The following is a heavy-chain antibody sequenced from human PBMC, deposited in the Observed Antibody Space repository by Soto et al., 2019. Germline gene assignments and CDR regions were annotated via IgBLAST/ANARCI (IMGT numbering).Heavy chain of an antibody. Sequence: SLRLSCAASGFTFDEYAMHWVRQAPGKGLEWVSLISWDGSNRYYADSVKGRFTISRDNSKYSLYLQMNSLRAEDTALYYCAKDISRGPTKNYDFWSGPDYWGQGTLVTVSS. CDR3: AKDISRGPTKNYDFWSGPDY. CDR2: ISWDGSNR. V-gene: IGHV3-43D*04. CDR1: GFTFDEYA. J-gene: IGHJ4*02. D-gene: IGHD3-3*01.